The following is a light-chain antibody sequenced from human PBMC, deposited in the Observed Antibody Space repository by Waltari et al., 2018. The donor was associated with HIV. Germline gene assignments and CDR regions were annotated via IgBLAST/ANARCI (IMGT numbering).Light chain of an antibody. CDR1: TGTGPSDHN. Sequence: QTVVTQEPSLTVSPGGTVTLTCGSTTGTGPSDHNPYWFQQKPGQAPRTLVYDATDKHSWTPARFAPSFLGGKAALTLTAAQPEDEADYYCLLSYGSVRLFGGGTRLTV. CDR3: LLSYGSVRL. J-gene: IGLJ2*01. V-gene: IGLV7-46*01. CDR2: DAT.